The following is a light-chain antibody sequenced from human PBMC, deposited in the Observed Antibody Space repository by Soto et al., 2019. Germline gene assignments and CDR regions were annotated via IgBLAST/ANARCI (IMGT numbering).Light chain of an antibody. V-gene: IGKV3-20*01. CDR2: GAS. Sequence: EIVLTQSPGTLSLSPGERATLSCRASQSLSSSYLAWYQQKPGQAPRLLIFGASSRVTGIPDRFGGAGSGTDFTLTISRLVPEDFAMYYCQHYGGSPGTFGQGTKVEI. CDR1: QSLSSSY. J-gene: IGKJ1*01. CDR3: QHYGGSPGT.